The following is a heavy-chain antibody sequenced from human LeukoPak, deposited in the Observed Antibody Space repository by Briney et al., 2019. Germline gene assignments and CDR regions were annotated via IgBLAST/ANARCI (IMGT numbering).Heavy chain of an antibody. CDR3: AKDPSIAARLY. J-gene: IGHJ4*02. V-gene: IGHV3-53*01. Sequence: GGSLRLSCAASGFSVSNNYMTWVRQAPGRGLEWVSIIYSGGSTYYADSVKGRFTISRDNSKNTLYLQMNSLRAEDTAVYYCAKDPSIAARLYWGQGTLVTVSS. CDR1: GFSVSNNY. CDR2: IYSGGST. D-gene: IGHD6-6*01.